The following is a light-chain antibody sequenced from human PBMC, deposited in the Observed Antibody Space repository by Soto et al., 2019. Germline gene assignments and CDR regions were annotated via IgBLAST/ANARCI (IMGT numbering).Light chain of an antibody. Sequence: EIVMTQSPATLSVSPGERATLSCRASQSVSSNLAWYQQKPCQAPRLLIYGASTRATGIPARFSGSGSGTEFTLTFSSLQSEDFAVYYCQQYNKWPPLTFGPGTKVDIK. CDR3: QQYNKWPPLT. J-gene: IGKJ3*01. V-gene: IGKV3-15*01. CDR2: GAS. CDR1: QSVSSN.